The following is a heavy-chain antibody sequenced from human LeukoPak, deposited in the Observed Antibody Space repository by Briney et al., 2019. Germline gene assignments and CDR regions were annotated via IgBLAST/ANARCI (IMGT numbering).Heavy chain of an antibody. Sequence: PSETLSLTCTVSGGSISSYYWSWIRQPPGKGLEWIGYIYYSGSTNYKPSLKSRITISVDTSKNQFSLKLSSVTAADTAVYYCAGGSRSYYFDYWGQGALVTVSS. J-gene: IGHJ4*02. V-gene: IGHV4-59*01. D-gene: IGHD3-16*02. CDR1: GGSISSYY. CDR3: AGGSRSYYFDY. CDR2: IYYSGST.